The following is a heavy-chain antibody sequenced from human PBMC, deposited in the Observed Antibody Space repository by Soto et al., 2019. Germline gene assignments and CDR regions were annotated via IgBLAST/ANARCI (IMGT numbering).Heavy chain of an antibody. CDR1: GGTFSSYA. J-gene: IGHJ4*02. Sequence: QVQLVQFGAEVKKPGSSVKVSCKASGGTFSSYAISWVRQAPGQGLEWMGGIIPIFGTANYAQKFQGRVTITADESTSTAYMELSSLRSEDTAVYYCARVGYYDSSGYYYPLVYWGQGTLVTVSS. D-gene: IGHD3-22*01. CDR3: ARVGYYDSSGYYYPLVY. V-gene: IGHV1-69*01. CDR2: IIPIFGTA.